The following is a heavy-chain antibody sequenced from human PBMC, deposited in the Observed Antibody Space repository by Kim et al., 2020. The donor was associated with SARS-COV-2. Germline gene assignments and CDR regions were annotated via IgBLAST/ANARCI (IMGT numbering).Heavy chain of an antibody. CDR3: ARGGYCSSTSCYADAFDI. J-gene: IGHJ3*02. V-gene: IGHV4-59*08. CDR2: IYYSGST. Sequence: SETLSLTCTVSGGSISSYYWSWIRQPPGKGLEWIGYIYYSGSTNYNPSLKSRVTISVDTSKNQFSLKLSSVTAADTAVYYCARGGYCSSTSCYADAFDIWGQGTMVTVSS. D-gene: IGHD2-2*01. CDR1: GGSISSYY.